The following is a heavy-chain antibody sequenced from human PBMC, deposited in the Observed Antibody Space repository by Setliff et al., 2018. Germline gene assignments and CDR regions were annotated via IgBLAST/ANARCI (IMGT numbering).Heavy chain of an antibody. CDR3: ARDFGGWNLYYFDF. D-gene: IGHD6-19*01. Sequence: SETLSLTCDVSGYSFKSDDYWAWIRQSPGRGLEWIGSVSHSGSPYYNPSLKSRVSISEDRSKNRLSLKLNSVTAADTAFYYCARDFGGWNLYYFDFRGQGTLVTVSS. CDR2: VSHSGSP. CDR1: GYSFKSDDY. J-gene: IGHJ4*02. V-gene: IGHV4-38-2*02.